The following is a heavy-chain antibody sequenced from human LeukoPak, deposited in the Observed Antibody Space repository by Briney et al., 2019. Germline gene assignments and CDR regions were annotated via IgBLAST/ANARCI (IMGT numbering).Heavy chain of an antibody. CDR2: ISRDSGIK. D-gene: IGHD2-8*01. J-gene: IGHJ6*03. V-gene: IGHV3-48*01. Sequence: PGGSLRLSCAASGFIISGDSMNWVRQAPGKGREWIAYISRDSGIKYYADSVKGRFTISRDNSKNTLYLQMNSLRAEDTAVYYCAKAGGYCTNGVCYRYYYYMDVWGKGTTVTVSS. CDR3: AKAGGYCTNGVCYRYYYYMDV. CDR1: GFIISGDS.